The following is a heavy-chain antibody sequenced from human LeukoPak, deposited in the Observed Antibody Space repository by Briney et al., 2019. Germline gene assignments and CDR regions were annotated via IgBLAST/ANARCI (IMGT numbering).Heavy chain of an antibody. J-gene: IGHJ4*02. V-gene: IGHV3-9*01. Sequence: GGSLRLSCAASGFTFDDYAMHWVRQAPGKGLEWVSGISWNSGSIGYADSVKGRFTISRDNAKNSLYLQMNSLRAEDTASYYCAKAAAAGPGYFDYWGQGTLVTVSS. D-gene: IGHD6-13*01. CDR1: GFTFDDYA. CDR3: AKAAAAGPGYFDY. CDR2: ISWNSGSI.